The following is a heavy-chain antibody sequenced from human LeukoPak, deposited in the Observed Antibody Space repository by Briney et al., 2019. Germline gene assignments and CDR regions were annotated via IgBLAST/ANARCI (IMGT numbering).Heavy chain of an antibody. D-gene: IGHD2-15*01. V-gene: IGHV1-69*05. Sequence: SVKVSCKASGGTFSSYAIRWVRQAPGQGLEWMGRIIPIFGTANYAQKFQGRVTITTDESTSTAYMELSSLRSEDTAVYYCARDRGIVVVVAANNWFDPWGQGTLVTVSS. CDR2: IIPIFGTA. CDR3: ARDRGIVVVVAANNWFDP. CDR1: GGTFSSYA. J-gene: IGHJ5*02.